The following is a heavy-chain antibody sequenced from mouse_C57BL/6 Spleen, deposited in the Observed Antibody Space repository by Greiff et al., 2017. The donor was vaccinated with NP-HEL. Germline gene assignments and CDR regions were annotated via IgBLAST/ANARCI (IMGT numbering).Heavy chain of an antibody. V-gene: IGHV1-55*01. D-gene: IGHD1-1*01. CDR3: ARGIYYYGSSYWYFDV. CDR2: IYPGSGST. Sequence: QVQLQQSGAELVKPGASVKMSCKASGYTFTSYWITWVKQRPGQGLEWIGDIYPGSGSTNYNEKFKSKATLTVDTSSSTAYMQLSSLTSEDSAVYYCARGIYYYGSSYWYFDVWGTGTTVTVSS. CDR1: GYTFTSYW. J-gene: IGHJ1*03.